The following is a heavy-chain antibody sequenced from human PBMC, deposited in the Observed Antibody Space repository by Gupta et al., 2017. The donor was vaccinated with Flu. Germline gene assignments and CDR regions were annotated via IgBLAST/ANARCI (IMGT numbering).Heavy chain of an antibody. J-gene: IGHJ5*02. Sequence: QVQLVQSGAEVKKPGASVKVSCKASGYTFTSYAMHWVRQAPGQRLEWMGWINAGNGNTKYSQKFQGRVTITRDTSASTAYMELSSLRSEDTAVYYCARIYCSSTSCYYNWFDPWGQGTLVTVSS. CDR3: ARIYCSSTSCYYNWFDP. D-gene: IGHD2-2*01. CDR1: GYTFTSYA. CDR2: INAGNGNT. V-gene: IGHV1-3*01.